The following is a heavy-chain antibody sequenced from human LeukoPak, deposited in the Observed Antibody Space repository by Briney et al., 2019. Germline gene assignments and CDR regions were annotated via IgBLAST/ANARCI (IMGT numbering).Heavy chain of an antibody. CDR3: ARVGGYCSGGSWYSDYYFDY. V-gene: IGHV4-59*01. CDR1: GGSISSYY. CDR2: IYYSGST. J-gene: IGHJ4*02. Sequence: SETLSLTCTVSGGSISSYYWNWMRQPPGRGREWIGDIYYSGSTNYNPSLKSRVTISVDKSENQFSLRLTSVTAAAPAVYYCARVGGYCSGGSWYSDYYFDYWGQGTLVTVSS. D-gene: IGHD2-15*01.